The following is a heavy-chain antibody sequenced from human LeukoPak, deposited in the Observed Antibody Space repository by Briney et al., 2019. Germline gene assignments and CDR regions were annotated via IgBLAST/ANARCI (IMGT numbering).Heavy chain of an antibody. V-gene: IGHV3-74*03. CDR2: INTDGSIT. CDR1: GCTFSTYL. D-gene: IGHD3-9*01. Sequence: GGSLRLSCAASGCTFSTYLMHWVRQAPGKGLVWVSRINTDGSITTYADSVKGRFTISRDNAKNTLYLQMNSLRDEDTAVYYCASLGTLVPWGQGTLVTVSS. CDR3: ASLGTLVP. J-gene: IGHJ5*02.